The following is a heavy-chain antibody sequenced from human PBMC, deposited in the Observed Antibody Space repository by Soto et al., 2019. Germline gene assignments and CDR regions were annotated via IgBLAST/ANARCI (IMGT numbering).Heavy chain of an antibody. J-gene: IGHJ4*02. Sequence: GQSLKISCKGSGYSFTRYWLVWVRQMPGEGLKWIGIIYPGDSDTRYSPFFQGQVTISADKSISTAYLQWSSLKASDTAMYYCARREGDYGVYYFDYWGQGTLVTAPQ. V-gene: IGHV5-51*01. CDR2: IYPGDSDT. CDR1: GYSFTRYW. CDR3: ARREGDYGVYYFDY. D-gene: IGHD4-17*01.